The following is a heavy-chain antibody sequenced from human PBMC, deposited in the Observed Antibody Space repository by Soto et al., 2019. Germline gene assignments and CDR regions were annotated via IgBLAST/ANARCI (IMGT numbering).Heavy chain of an antibody. V-gene: IGHV6-1*01. CDR1: GDRVSSNSVA. J-gene: IGHJ4*02. D-gene: IGHD6-19*01. CDR2: TYYRSKWYN. Sequence: SPTLSLTCAISGDRVSSNSVAWNWIRQSPSRGLEWLGRTYYRSKWYNDYAVSVKSRITINPDTSKNQFSLQLNSVTPEDTAVYYCARDGIAVAGSMDYWGQGTLVTVSS. CDR3: ARDGIAVAGSMDY.